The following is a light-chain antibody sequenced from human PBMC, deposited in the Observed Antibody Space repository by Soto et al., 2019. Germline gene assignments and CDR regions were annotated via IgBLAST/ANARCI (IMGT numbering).Light chain of an antibody. J-gene: IGLJ3*02. CDR3: AAWDDSLSGHWV. CDR1: SSNIGSNP. Sequence: QSVLTQPPSASGTPGQRVTISCSGSSSNIGSNPVNWYQQLPGTAPKLLIYSNNQRPSGVPDRFSGSKSGTSASLAISGLQSDDEADYYCAAWDDSLSGHWVFGGGTKLTVL. CDR2: SNN. V-gene: IGLV1-44*01.